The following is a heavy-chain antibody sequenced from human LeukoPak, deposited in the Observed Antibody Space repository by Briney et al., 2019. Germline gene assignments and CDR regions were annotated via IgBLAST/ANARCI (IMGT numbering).Heavy chain of an antibody. J-gene: IGHJ4*02. CDR1: GFTFSSYS. Sequence: GGSLRLSCAASGFTFSSYSMNWVRQAPGKGLEWVSYISSSSSTIYYADSVKGRFTISRDNAKNSLYLQMNSLRDEDTAVYYCARWYHDSSGYSFDYWGQGTLVTVSS. D-gene: IGHD3-22*01. V-gene: IGHV3-48*02. CDR2: ISSSSSTI. CDR3: ARWYHDSSGYSFDY.